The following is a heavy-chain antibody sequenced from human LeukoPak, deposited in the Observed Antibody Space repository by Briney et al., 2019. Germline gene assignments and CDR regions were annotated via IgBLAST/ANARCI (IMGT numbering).Heavy chain of an antibody. Sequence: GASVKVSCKASGGTFSSYAISWVRQAPGQGLEWIGRIIPILGIANYAQKFQGRVTITAAKSTSTAYMELSSLRSEDTAVYYCARSLTTVTTDPLKQGGRFRHDPLKHWGQGTLVTVSS. CDR2: IIPILGIA. D-gene: IGHD4-17*01. V-gene: IGHV1-69*04. CDR1: GGTFSSYA. CDR3: ARSLTTVTTDPLKQGGRFRHDPLKH. J-gene: IGHJ1*01.